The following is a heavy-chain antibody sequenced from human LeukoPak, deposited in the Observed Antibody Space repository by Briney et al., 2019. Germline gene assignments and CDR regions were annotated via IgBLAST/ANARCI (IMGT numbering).Heavy chain of an antibody. D-gene: IGHD2-2*02. J-gene: IGHJ5*02. V-gene: IGHV1-2*02. Sequence: SSVNVSFKASGWSFTGYYIHWVRQAPGQGLEWMGWINPSSGGTNYAQKFQGRVTITRDTSISTAYMELSRLRSDDTAVYYCARGDIVVLPAGIPNNWFDPWGQGTLVTVSS. CDR3: ARGDIVVLPAGIPNNWFDP. CDR1: GWSFTGYY. CDR2: INPSSGGT.